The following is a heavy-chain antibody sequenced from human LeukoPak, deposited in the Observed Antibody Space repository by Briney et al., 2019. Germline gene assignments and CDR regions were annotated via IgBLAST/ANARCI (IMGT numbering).Heavy chain of an antibody. Sequence: GGSLRLSCAASGFTFSDYSMSWIRQAPGKGLEWVSYISTSSSYTNYADSVKGRFTSSRDNAKNSLYLQMNSLRAEDTAVYYCARDRYYASGSYNWFDPWGQGTLVTVSS. CDR1: GFTFSDYS. CDR2: ISTSSSYT. V-gene: IGHV3-11*05. CDR3: ARDRYYASGSYNWFDP. J-gene: IGHJ5*02. D-gene: IGHD3-10*01.